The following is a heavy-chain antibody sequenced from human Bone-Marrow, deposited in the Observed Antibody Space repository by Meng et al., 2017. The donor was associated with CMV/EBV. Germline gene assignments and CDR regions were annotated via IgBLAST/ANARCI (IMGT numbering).Heavy chain of an antibody. D-gene: IGHD2-2*01. CDR3: AKAPYDIVVVPAEDYGMDV. CDR2: IRYDGSNK. V-gene: IGHV3-30*02. J-gene: IGHJ6*02. CDR1: GFTFSSYG. Sequence: GESLKISCAASGFTFSSYGMHWVRQAPGKGLEWVAFIRYDGSNKYYAGSVKGRFTISRDNSKNTLYLQMNSLRAEDTAVYYCAKAPYDIVVVPAEDYGMDVWGQGTTVTVSS.